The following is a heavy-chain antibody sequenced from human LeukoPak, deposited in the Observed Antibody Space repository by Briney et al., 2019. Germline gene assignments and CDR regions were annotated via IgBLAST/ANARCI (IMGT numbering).Heavy chain of an antibody. CDR1: GFTFSNYG. V-gene: IGHV3-33*01. CDR2: IWYDGSNE. CDR3: ARGPYYYDSSGYYLGY. D-gene: IGHD3-22*01. J-gene: IGHJ4*02. Sequence: GRSLRLSCVASGFTFSNYGMHWVRQAPGKGLEWVAVIWYDGSNERYADSAKGRFTISRDNSKNTLYLQMNSLRAEDTAVYYCARGPYYYDSSGYYLGYWGQGTLVTVSS.